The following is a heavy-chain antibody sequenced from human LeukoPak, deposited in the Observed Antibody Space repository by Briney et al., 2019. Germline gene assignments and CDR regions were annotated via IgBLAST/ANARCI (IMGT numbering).Heavy chain of an antibody. CDR1: GGTFSSYA. Sequence: ASVKVSCKASGGTFSSYAISWVRQAPGQGLEWMGGIIPIFGTANYAQKFQGRVTITTDESTSTAYMELSSLRSEDTAVYYCARGGAAACSSTSYYDQYNWFDPWGQGTLVTVSS. D-gene: IGHD2-2*01. J-gene: IGHJ5*02. CDR3: ARGGAAACSSTSYYDQYNWFDP. CDR2: IIPIFGTA. V-gene: IGHV1-69*05.